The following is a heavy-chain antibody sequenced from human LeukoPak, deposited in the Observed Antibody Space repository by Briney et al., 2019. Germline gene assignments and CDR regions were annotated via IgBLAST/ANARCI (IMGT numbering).Heavy chain of an antibody. Sequence: GGSLTLSCAASGFTITTYAMGWVRQAPGKGLEWVSVISDRGDSTHYIDSVKGRFTISRDSFKNTLYLQMNSLRAEDTAVYYCAELGITMIGGVWGKGTTVTISS. J-gene: IGHJ6*04. V-gene: IGHV3-23*01. CDR2: ISDRGDST. CDR1: GFTITTYA. CDR3: AELGITMIGGV. D-gene: IGHD3-10*02.